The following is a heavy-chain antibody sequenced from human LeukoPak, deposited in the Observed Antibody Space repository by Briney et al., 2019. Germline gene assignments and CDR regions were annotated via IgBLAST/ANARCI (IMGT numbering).Heavy chain of an antibody. CDR1: GGSISSYY. V-gene: IGHV4-59*01. CDR3: ARDGCPTTKSGCVGNWFDP. D-gene: IGHD1-26*01. CDR2: MYYTGST. J-gene: IGHJ5*02. Sequence: SETLSLTCTVSGGSISSYYWSWIRQPPGKGLEWIGYMYYTGSTNYNPSLKSRLTILVDTSKNQFSLRLSSVTAADTAVYYCARDGCPTTKSGCVGNWFDPWGQGTLVTVSS.